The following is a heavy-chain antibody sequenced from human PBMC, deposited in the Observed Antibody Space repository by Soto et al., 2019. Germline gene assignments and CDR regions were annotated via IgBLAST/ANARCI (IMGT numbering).Heavy chain of an antibody. D-gene: IGHD6-6*01. CDR1: GGSISSGDYY. CDR3: ARVGSSIAVLPCDY. V-gene: IGHV4-30-4*01. J-gene: IGHJ4*02. CDR2: SYYRWRT. Sequence: QVQLQESGPGRVNPSQTLSLTCTVSGGSISSGDYYWSWIRKPPGKGLEWIGSSYYRWRTYYNPYLMSRVTIALDTSKNQFSLKLSSVTAADTAVYYWARVGSSIAVLPCDYWGQGTLFPVSS.